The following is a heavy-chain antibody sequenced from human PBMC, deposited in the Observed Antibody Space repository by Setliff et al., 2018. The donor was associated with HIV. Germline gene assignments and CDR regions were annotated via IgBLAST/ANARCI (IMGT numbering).Heavy chain of an antibody. CDR2: IYYSGST. V-gene: IGHV4-59*01. J-gene: IGHJ6*02. CDR3: ARDRGRGSGSPTRKFYYYGMDV. Sequence: SETLSLTCTVSGGSISGYYWSWIRQPPGKGLEWIGYIYYSGSTNYNPSLESRVTISVDTSKNKFSVTLRSVTTADTAVYYCARDRGRGSGSPTRKFYYYGMDVWGQGTTVTVSS. D-gene: IGHD3-10*01. CDR1: GGSISGYY.